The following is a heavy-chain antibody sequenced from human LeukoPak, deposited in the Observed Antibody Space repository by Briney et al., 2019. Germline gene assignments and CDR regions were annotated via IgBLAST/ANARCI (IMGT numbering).Heavy chain of an antibody. Sequence: ARSMTLSCQASTLTPSSICMNCVRQLDKDVLEWVSSISSSSSYIYYADSVKGRFTISRDNAKNSLYLQMNSLRAEDTAVYYCARATTGFDYWGQGTLVTVSS. CDR1: TLTPSSIC. CDR2: ISSSSSYI. CDR3: ARATTGFDY. D-gene: IGHD4-17*01. J-gene: IGHJ4*02. V-gene: IGHV3-21*01.